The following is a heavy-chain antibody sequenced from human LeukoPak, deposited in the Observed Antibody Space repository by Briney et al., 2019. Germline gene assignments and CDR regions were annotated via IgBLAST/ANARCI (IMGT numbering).Heavy chain of an antibody. D-gene: IGHD3-22*01. Sequence: GGSLRLSCAASGFTFSSYEMNWVRQAPGKGLEWVSYISSSGSTIYYADSVKGRFTISRDNAKNSLYLQMNSLRAEDTAVYYCAREHYYYATFQHWGQGTLVTVSS. J-gene: IGHJ1*01. CDR3: AREHYYYATFQH. CDR1: GFTFSSYE. V-gene: IGHV3-48*03. CDR2: ISSSGSTI.